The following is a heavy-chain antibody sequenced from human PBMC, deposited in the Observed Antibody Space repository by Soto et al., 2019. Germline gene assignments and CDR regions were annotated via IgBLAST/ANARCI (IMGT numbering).Heavy chain of an antibody. CDR3: ASNGCDYPNVSDP. Sequence: WSPYHQEKRLEWNGYMHYSGSTNYNPSLKSRVTISVDTSKNQFSLKLRSVTAAATAVYYCASNGCDYPNVSDPLLHGTLVTVSS. CDR2: MHYSGST. J-gene: IGHJ5*02. V-gene: IGHV4-59*01. D-gene: IGHD4-17*01.